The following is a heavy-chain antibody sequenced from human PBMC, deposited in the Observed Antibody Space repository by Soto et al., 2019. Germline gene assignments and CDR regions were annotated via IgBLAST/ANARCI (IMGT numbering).Heavy chain of an antibody. CDR3: AKGSVGIFGVVHNWFDP. J-gene: IGHJ5*02. D-gene: IGHD3-3*01. V-gene: IGHV3-23*01. CDR1: GFRFSTHA. CDR2: ISGSGGNT. Sequence: EVQLLESGGGLVQPGGSLRLSCAASGFRFSTHAVSWVRQAPGKGLDWVSAISGSGGNTYYADSVKGRFTISRDNSKNTLFLQMNSLRADDTAVYYCAKGSVGIFGVVHNWFDPWGQGTLVIVSS.